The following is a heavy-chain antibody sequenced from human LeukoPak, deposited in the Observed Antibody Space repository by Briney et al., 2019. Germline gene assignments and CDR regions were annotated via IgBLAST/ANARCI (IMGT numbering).Heavy chain of an antibody. Sequence: GGSLRLSCAASGFAFNSYAMHWVRQAPGKGLEWVAVIWYDGSTKYYADSVKGRFTVSRDNSKNTLYLQMNSLRAGDTVVYFCAKNYFSTGWFYFDYWGQGTLVTVSS. CDR2: IWYDGSTK. CDR3: AKNYFSTGWFYFDY. J-gene: IGHJ4*02. D-gene: IGHD6-19*01. V-gene: IGHV3-33*06. CDR1: GFAFNSYA.